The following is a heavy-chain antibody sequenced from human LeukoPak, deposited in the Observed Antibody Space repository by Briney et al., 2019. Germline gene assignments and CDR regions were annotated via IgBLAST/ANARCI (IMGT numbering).Heavy chain of an antibody. D-gene: IGHD6-25*01. Sequence: PGGSLRLSCGASGFTFSSYSMNWVRQAPGKGLEWVSSISSSSTFIYYADSVKGRFTISRDNAKNSLFLQMNSLRAEDTAVYYCARGVWRAATDFLDYWGQGTLVTVSS. CDR2: ISSSSTFI. V-gene: IGHV3-21*01. CDR3: ARGVWRAATDFLDY. CDR1: GFTFSSYS. J-gene: IGHJ4*02.